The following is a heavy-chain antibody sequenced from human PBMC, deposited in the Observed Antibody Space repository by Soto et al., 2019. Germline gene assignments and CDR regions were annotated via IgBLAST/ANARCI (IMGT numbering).Heavy chain of an antibody. CDR3: AKDPHRYSYGSVWWFDP. J-gene: IGHJ5*02. V-gene: IGHV3-30*18. CDR1: GFTFSSYG. CDR2: ISYDGSNK. Sequence: QVQLVESGGGVVQPGRSLRLSCAASGFTFSSYGMHWVRQAPGKGLEWVAVISYDGSNKYYADSVKSRFTISRDNSKNTLYLQMNSLRAEDTAVYYCAKDPHRYSYGSVWWFDPWGQGTLVTVSS. D-gene: IGHD5-18*01.